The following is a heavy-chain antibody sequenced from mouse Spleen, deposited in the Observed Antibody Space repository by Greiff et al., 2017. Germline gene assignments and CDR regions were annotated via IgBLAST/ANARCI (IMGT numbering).Heavy chain of an antibody. CDR3: ASLYGSSYKNYFDY. CDR1: GFTFSSYA. V-gene: IGHV5-9-3*01. J-gene: IGHJ2*01. Sequence: VQRVESGGGLVKPGGSLKLSCAASGFTFSSYAMSWVRQTPEKRLEWVATISSGGSYTYYPDSVKGRFTISRDNAKNTLYLQMSSLRSEDTAMYYCASLYGSSYKNYFDYWGQGTTLTVSS. D-gene: IGHD1-1*01. CDR2: ISSGGSYT.